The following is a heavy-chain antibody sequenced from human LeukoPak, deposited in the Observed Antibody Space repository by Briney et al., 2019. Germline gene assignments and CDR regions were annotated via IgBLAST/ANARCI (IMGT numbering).Heavy chain of an antibody. CDR2: IIPTFGTA. D-gene: IGHD3-16*01. CDR1: GGTFISYA. Sequence: SVKVSCKDSGGTFISYAISWVRQAPGQGLEWMGGIIPTFGTANYAQKFQGRVTITADEDTSKAYMELSSLRSEDTAVYYCARDSHRLRSYTTWGQGTLVTVSS. V-gene: IGHV1-69*13. J-gene: IGHJ5*02. CDR3: ARDSHRLRSYTT.